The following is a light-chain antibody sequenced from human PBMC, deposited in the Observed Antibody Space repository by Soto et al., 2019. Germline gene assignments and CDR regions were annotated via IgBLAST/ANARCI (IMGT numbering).Light chain of an antibody. CDR2: GTS. CDR1: ERIYSAY. J-gene: IGKJ5*01. V-gene: IGKV3-20*01. Sequence: EVVLTQSPGTLSLSRGERATLSCRASERIYSAYLGWYQQKPGQAPRLLIYGTSSRATGIPDRFSGSGSGTDFTLTISRLEPEDFAVYYCQQYGNSPITFGKGTRREIK. CDR3: QQYGNSPIT.